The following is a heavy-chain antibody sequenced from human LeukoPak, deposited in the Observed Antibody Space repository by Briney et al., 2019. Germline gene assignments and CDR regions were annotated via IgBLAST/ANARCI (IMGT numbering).Heavy chain of an antibody. CDR1: GYTFTSYG. D-gene: IGHD5-24*01. Sequence: GASVKVSCKASGYTFTSYGISWVRQAPGQGLEWMGWISGYNGNRNYAQNLQGRVTMTTDTSTNTAYMELRSLRSDDTAVYYCARDVRDGYNKGSWFDPWGQGTLVTVSS. CDR3: ARDVRDGYNKGSWFDP. CDR2: ISGYNGNR. J-gene: IGHJ5*02. V-gene: IGHV1-18*01.